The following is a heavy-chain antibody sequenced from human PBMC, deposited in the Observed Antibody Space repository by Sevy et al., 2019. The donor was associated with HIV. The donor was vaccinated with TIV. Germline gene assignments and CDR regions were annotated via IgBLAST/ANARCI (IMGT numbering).Heavy chain of an antibody. CDR2: IGTLADT. CDR3: VRGLQTHCDRTACPLDY. V-gene: IGHV3-13*01. J-gene: IGHJ4*02. CDR1: GFTFSGSD. Sequence: GGSLRLSCAASGFTFSGSDMHWVRQVKGKGLEWISSIGTLADTFYADSVKGRFTISRDNAQSYLYLHMSSLKVGDTALYFCVRGLQTHCDRTACPLDYWGQRTLVTDSS. D-gene: IGHD3-9*01.